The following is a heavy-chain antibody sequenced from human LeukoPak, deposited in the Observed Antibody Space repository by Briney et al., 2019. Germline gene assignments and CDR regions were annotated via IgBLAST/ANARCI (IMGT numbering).Heavy chain of an antibody. CDR1: GFTFSSYA. Sequence: PGGSLRLSCAASGFTFSSYAMSRVRQAPGKGLEWVSAISGSGGSTYYADSVKGRFAISRDNSKNTLYLQMNSLRAEDTAVYYCAKGRITIFGVVITKFDYWGQGTLVTVSS. J-gene: IGHJ4*02. V-gene: IGHV3-23*01. D-gene: IGHD3-3*01. CDR2: ISGSGGST. CDR3: AKGRITIFGVVITKFDY.